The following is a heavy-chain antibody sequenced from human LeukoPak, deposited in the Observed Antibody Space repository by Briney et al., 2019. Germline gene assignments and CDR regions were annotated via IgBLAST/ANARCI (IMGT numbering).Heavy chain of an antibody. CDR1: GGTFSSYA. J-gene: IGHJ4*02. Sequence: ASVKVSCKASGGTFSSYAISWVRQAPGQGLEWMGRIIPILGIANYAQKFQGRVTITADKSTSTAYMELSSLRSEDTAVYYCAREGLGDGYDSGYWGQGTLVTVFS. V-gene: IGHV1-69*04. CDR3: AREGLGDGYDSGY. CDR2: IIPILGIA. D-gene: IGHD5-24*01.